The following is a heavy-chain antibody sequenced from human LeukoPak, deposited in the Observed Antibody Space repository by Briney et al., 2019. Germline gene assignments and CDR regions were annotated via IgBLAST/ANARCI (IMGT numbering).Heavy chain of an antibody. J-gene: IGHJ4*02. CDR2: IYNSGST. D-gene: IGHD6-13*01. CDR1: GGSISSYY. CDR3: ARSPGIAAAGTGRDDY. Sequence: SETLSLTCTVSGGSISSYYWSWIRQPPGKGLEWIGYIYNSGSTDYNPSLKSRVTMSVDTSKNQFSLKLSSVTAADTAVYYCARSPGIAAAGTGRDDYWGQGTLVTVSS. V-gene: IGHV4-59*12.